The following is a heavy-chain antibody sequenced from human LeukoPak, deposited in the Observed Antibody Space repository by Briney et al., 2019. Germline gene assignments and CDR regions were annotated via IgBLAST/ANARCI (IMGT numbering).Heavy chain of an antibody. D-gene: IGHD2-21*02. CDR1: GYTFTSYG. CDR2: ISAYNGNT. CDR3: ARDYLAYCGGDCYSGYDY. V-gene: IGHV1-18*01. J-gene: IGHJ4*02. Sequence: ASVKVSCKASGYTFTSYGISWVRQAPGQGLEWMGWISAYNGNTNYAQKLQGRVTMTTDTSTSTAYTELRSLRSDDTAVYYCARDYLAYCGGDCYSGYDYWGQGTLVTVSS.